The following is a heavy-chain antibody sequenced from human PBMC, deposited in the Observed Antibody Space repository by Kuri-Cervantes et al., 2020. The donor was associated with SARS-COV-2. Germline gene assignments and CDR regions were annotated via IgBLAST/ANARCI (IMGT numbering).Heavy chain of an antibody. J-gene: IGHJ4*02. V-gene: IGHV3-21*01. CDR1: GFTFSSYS. CDR2: ISSSSSYI. Sequence: GESLNISCAASGFTFSSYSMNWVRQAPGKGLEWVSSISSSSSYIYYAVSVKGRFTISRDNAKNSLYLQMNSLRAEDTAVYYCARVRMVGSSSVPYYFDYWGQGTLVTVSS. CDR3: ARVRMVGSSSVPYYFDY. D-gene: IGHD6-6*01.